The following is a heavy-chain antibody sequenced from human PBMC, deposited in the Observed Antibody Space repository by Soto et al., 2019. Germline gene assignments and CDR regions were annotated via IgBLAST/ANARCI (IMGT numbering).Heavy chain of an antibody. J-gene: IGHJ4*02. CDR1: GFTFSSYG. V-gene: IGHV3-30*18. CDR3: AKDFYGSESYYQEPALPY. D-gene: IGHD3-10*01. CDR2: ISYDGSNK. Sequence: QVQLVESGGGVVQPGRSLRLSCAASGFTFSSYGMHWVRQAPGKGLAWVAVISYDGSNKYYAESVKGRFPISRDNSKNKRYLQMNSLRADDKAVYYCAKDFYGSESYYQEPALPYWGQGTLVTVSS.